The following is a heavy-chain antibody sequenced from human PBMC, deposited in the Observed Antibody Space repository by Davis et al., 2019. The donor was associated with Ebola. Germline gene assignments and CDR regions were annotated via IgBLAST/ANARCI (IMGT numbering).Heavy chain of an antibody. D-gene: IGHD5-18*01. J-gene: IGHJ4*02. V-gene: IGHV3-48*04. Sequence: GGSLRLSCAASGFTFSSYSMNWVRQAPGKGLEWISYISSSATRMYYADSVKGRFTISRDDAKNSLFLQMNSLRAEDTAVYYCVPGTWIRGQGSLVTVSS. CDR2: ISSSATRM. CDR1: GFTFSSYS. CDR3: VPGTWI.